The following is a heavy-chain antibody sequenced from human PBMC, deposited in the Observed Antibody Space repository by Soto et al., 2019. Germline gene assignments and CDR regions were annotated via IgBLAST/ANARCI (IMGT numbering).Heavy chain of an antibody. V-gene: IGHV1-18*01. CDR3: AADSIRQQPPLSFPYGMDV. J-gene: IGHJ6*02. Sequence: ASVKVSCKASGYTFTSYGISWARQAPGQGLEWMGWISAYNGNTNYAQKLQGRVTMTTDTSTSTAYMELSSLRSEDTAVYYCAADSIRQQPPLSFPYGMDVWGQGTTVTVSS. CDR1: GYTFTSYG. CDR2: ISAYNGNT. D-gene: IGHD6-13*01.